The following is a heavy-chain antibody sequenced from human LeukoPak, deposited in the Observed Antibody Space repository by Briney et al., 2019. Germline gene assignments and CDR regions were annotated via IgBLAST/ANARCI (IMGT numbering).Heavy chain of an antibody. CDR3: ARCGSRSSDSYYFAY. CDR2: ISYDGDNK. CDR1: GLTFSIYA. V-gene: IGHV3-30-3*01. D-gene: IGHD3-10*01. J-gene: IGHJ4*02. Sequence: PGGSLRLSCAASGLTFSIYAMHWARQAPGKGPEWVAAISYDGDNKYYTDSVKGRFSISRDNSMNTLFLQMNSLRAEDTAVYYCARCGSRSSDSYYFAYWGQGTLVTVSS.